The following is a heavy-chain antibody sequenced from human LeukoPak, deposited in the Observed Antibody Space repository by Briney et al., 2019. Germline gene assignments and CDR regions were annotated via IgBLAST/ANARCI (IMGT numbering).Heavy chain of an antibody. J-gene: IGHJ4*02. CDR3: ATDLLRHNDY. Sequence: ASVKVSCKVSGYTLTELSMHWVGQAPGKGLEWMGGFDPEDGETIYAQKFQGRVTMTEDTSTDTAYMELSSLRSEYTAVYYCATDLLRHNDYWGQGTLVTVSS. V-gene: IGHV1-24*01. CDR2: FDPEDGET. CDR1: GYTLTELS. D-gene: IGHD4-17*01.